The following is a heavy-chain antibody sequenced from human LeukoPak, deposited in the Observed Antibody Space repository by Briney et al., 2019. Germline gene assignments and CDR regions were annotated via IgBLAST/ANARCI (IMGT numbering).Heavy chain of an antibody. V-gene: IGHV4-4*07. Sequence: PSETLSLXCTVSGGSISSYYWSWIRQPAGKGLEWIGRIYTSGSTNYNPSLKSRVTMSVDTSKNQFSLKLSSVTAADTAVYYCARDGVGSGWYVGWFDPWGQGTLVTVSS. CDR2: IYTSGST. D-gene: IGHD6-19*01. J-gene: IGHJ5*02. CDR3: ARDGVGSGWYVGWFDP. CDR1: GGSISSYY.